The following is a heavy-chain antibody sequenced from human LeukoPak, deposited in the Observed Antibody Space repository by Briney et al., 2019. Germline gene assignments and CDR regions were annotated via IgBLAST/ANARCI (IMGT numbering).Heavy chain of an antibody. Sequence: SGGSLRLSCAASGFTFSSYSMHWVRQAPGKGLEWVSSISSSSSYIYYADSVKGRFTISRDSAKNSLYLQMNSLRAEDTAVYYCARDLSGSYSAFDIWGQGTMVTVSS. CDR3: ARDLSGSYSAFDI. V-gene: IGHV3-21*01. CDR2: ISSSSSYI. J-gene: IGHJ3*02. D-gene: IGHD1-26*01. CDR1: GFTFSSYS.